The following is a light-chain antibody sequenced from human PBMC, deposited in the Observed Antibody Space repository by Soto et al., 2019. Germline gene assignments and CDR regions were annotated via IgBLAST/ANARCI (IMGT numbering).Light chain of an antibody. J-gene: IGLJ3*02. CDR3: QVRETNTDHLV. CDR2: DDT. V-gene: IGLV3-21*02. Sequence: SYELTQAPSMLVAPGQTARITCGGNNIGSKSVHWYQQRPGQAPVVVIYDDTDRPSGIPERFSGSNSGNTATLTISGVEAGDEADYYCQVRETNTDHLVFGGGTQLTVL. CDR1: NIGSKS.